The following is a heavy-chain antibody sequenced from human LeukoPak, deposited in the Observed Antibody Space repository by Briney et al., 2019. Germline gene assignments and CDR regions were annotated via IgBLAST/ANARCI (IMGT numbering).Heavy chain of an antibody. CDR1: GYTFTGYY. CDR3: ARHLQLAYYFDY. Sequence: ASVKVSCKASGYTFTGYYMHWVRQAPGQGLEWMGWTNPNSGGTNYAQKFQGRVTMTRDTSISTAYMELSRLRSDDTAVYYCARHLQLAYYFDYWGQGTLVTVSS. J-gene: IGHJ4*02. V-gene: IGHV1-2*02. D-gene: IGHD6-13*01. CDR2: TNPNSGGT.